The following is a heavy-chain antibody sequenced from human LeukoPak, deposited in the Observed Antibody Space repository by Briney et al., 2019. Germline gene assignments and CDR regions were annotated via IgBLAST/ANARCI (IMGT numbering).Heavy chain of an antibody. Sequence: GGSLRLSCAASGFTVSSNYMSWVRQAPGKGLEWVSTISGSGGNTYYADSVKGRFTISRDNSKNTLWLQMNSLRAEDTALYYCAKRSLGSWYFFDYWGQGILVTVSS. CDR1: GFTVSSNY. CDR3: AKRSLGSWYFFDY. J-gene: IGHJ4*02. D-gene: IGHD6-13*01. V-gene: IGHV3-23*01. CDR2: ISGSGGNT.